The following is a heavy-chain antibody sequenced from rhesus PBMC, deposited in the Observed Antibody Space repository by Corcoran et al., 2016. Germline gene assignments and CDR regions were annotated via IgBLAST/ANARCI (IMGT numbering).Heavy chain of an antibody. Sequence: QLQLQESGPGLVKPSETLSVTCAVSGGSISSSYWSWIRQAPGKGLEWIGYIYGSGSSTNYNPSLKSRVTLSVDTSKNQFSLRLSSVTAADTAVYYCARDRSGSYYYFDYWGQGVLVTVSS. D-gene: IGHD3-16*01. V-gene: IGHV4-169*02. CDR2: IYGSGSST. J-gene: IGHJ4*01. CDR3: ARDRSGSYYYFDY. CDR1: GGSISSSY.